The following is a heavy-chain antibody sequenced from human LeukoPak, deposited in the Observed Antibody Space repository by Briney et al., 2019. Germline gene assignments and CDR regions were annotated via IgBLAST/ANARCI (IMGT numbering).Heavy chain of an antibody. Sequence: GGSLRLSCAASGFTFSSYAMSCVRQAPGKGLECVSAIIGSGGSTYYADSVKGRFTISRDNSKNTLYLQMNSLRAEDTAVYYCAKDGRDTAMVTASDYWGQGTLATVSS. V-gene: IGHV3-23*01. CDR1: GFTFSSYA. CDR3: AKDGRDTAMVTASDY. J-gene: IGHJ4*02. D-gene: IGHD5-18*01. CDR2: IIGSGGST.